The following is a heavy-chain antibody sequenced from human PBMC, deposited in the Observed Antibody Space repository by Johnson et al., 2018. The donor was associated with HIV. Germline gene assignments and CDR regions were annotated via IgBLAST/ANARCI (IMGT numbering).Heavy chain of an antibody. CDR1: GFTFSSYG. CDR2: ISYDGSNK. Sequence: QVQLVESGGGVVQPGRSLRLSCAASGFTFSSYGMHWVRQAPGKGLEWVAVISYDGSNKYYVDSVKGRFTISRDNAKNSLFLQMNSLRAGDTALYYCVSVVRMPFSSDWKAFHIWGQGTLVSVSS. V-gene: IGHV3-30*03. J-gene: IGHJ3*02. D-gene: IGHD6-19*01. CDR3: VSVVRMPFSSDWKAFHI.